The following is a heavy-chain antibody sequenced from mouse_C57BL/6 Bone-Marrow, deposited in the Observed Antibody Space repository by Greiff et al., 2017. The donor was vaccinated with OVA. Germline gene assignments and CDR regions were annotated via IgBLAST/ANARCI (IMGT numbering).Heavy chain of an antibody. Sequence: QVQLKQPGAELVKPGASVKMSCKASGYTFTSYWITWVKQRPGQGLEWIGDIYPGSGSTNYNENFKSKATLTVDTSSSTAYMQLSSLTSEDSAVYYCERGPYYRNSDYGAKGTPPKVSP. CDR1: GYTFTSYW. V-gene: IGHV1-55*01. CDR3: ERGPYYRNSDY. J-gene: IGHJ2*01. CDR2: IYPGSGST. D-gene: IGHD2-5*01.